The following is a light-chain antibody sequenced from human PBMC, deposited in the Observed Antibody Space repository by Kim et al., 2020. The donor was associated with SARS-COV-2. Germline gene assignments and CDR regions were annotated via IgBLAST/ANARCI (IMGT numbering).Light chain of an antibody. Sequence: SSELTRDPAVSVALGQTVRLTCQGDSLRNYYATWYQQRPGQAPVLVLYGKYNRPSGIPDRFSGSASGNTASLTITGAQAEDEADYYCNSRDSSGDHVVFGGGTKLTVL. J-gene: IGLJ3*02. CDR2: GKY. CDR1: SLRNYY. CDR3: NSRDSSGDHVV. V-gene: IGLV3-19*01.